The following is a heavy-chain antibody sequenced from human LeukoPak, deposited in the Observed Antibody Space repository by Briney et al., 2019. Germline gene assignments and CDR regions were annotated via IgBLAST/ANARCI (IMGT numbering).Heavy chain of an antibody. CDR2: INPNSGGT. Sequence: ASVKVSCKASGYTFTGYYMHWVRQAPGQGLEWMGRINPNSGGTNYAQKFQGRVTMTRDTSISTAYMELSRLRSDDTAVYYCAREAPYDSGSLNYWGQGTLVTVSS. CDR1: GYTFTGYY. D-gene: IGHD3-22*01. J-gene: IGHJ4*02. V-gene: IGHV1-2*06. CDR3: AREAPYDSGSLNY.